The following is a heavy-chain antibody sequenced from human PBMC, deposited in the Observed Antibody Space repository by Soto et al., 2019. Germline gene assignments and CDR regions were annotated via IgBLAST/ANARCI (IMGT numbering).Heavy chain of an antibody. V-gene: IGHV4-39*07. J-gene: IGHJ6*02. CDR3: ARAYRGGDCYPYYYYGMAV. D-gene: IGHD2-21*02. CDR2: IYYSGST. Sequence: SETLSLTCTVFGGSVSSGSYYWSWIRQPPGKGLEWIGSIYYSGSTYYNPSLKSRVTISVDTSKNQFSLKLSSVTAADTAVYYCARAYRGGDCYPYYYYGMAVWGQGTTVTVSS. CDR1: GGSVSSGSYY.